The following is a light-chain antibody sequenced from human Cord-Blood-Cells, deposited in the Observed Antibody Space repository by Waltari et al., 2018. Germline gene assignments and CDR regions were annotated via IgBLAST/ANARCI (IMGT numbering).Light chain of an antibody. CDR1: SSDVGGYNY. CDR2: AVS. Sequence: QSALTQPASVSGSPGQSITISCTGTSSDVGGYNYVPWYHQHPGKAPKLMIYAVSNRPSGVSNRFSGSKSGNTASLTVSGLQAEDEADYYCSSYTSSSVVFGGGTKLTVL. V-gene: IGLV2-14*01. CDR3: SSYTSSSVV. J-gene: IGLJ2*01.